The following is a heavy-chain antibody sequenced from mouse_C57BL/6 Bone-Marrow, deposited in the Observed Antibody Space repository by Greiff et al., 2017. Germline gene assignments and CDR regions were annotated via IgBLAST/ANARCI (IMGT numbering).Heavy chain of an antibody. CDR1: GYTFTSYW. CDR3: AREKIDY. Sequence: VQLQQPGAELVKPGASVKLSCEASGYTFTSYWLHWVQQRPGRGLEWIGRISANSGGTKYPEKLKSKATLTVDKPSSTAYMQLSSLTSEDSAVYYCAREKIDYWGQGTTLTVSS. CDR2: ISANSGGT. J-gene: IGHJ2*01. V-gene: IGHV1-72*01.